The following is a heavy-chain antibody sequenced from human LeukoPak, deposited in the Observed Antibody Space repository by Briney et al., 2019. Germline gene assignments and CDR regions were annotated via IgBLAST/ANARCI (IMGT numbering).Heavy chain of an antibody. Sequence: TGGSLRLSCAASGFTFSSYAMHWVRQAPGNGLGWGAVISYDGSNKYYADSVKGRFTISRDNSKNTLYLQMNSLRAEDTAVYYCARGLRLVAATPGWFDPWGQGTLVTLSS. CDR2: ISYDGSNK. CDR3: ARGLRLVAATPGWFDP. V-gene: IGHV3-30*04. D-gene: IGHD2-15*01. CDR1: GFTFSSYA. J-gene: IGHJ5*02.